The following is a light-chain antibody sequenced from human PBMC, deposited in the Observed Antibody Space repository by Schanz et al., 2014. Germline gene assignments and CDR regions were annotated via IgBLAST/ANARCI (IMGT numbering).Light chain of an antibody. CDR3: QQYGSSPYT. Sequence: EIVLTQSPATLSLSPGERATLSCRASQSVSSNLAWYQQKPGQAPRLLIYGASRRAAGIPDRFSGSGSGTDFTLTISSLEPEDFAVYYCQQYGSSPYTFGQGTKLEIK. CDR2: GAS. V-gene: IGKV3-20*01. J-gene: IGKJ2*01. CDR1: QSVSSN.